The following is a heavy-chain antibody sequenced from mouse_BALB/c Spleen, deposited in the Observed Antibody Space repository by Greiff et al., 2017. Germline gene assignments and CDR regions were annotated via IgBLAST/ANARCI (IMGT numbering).Heavy chain of an antibody. J-gene: IGHJ3*01. V-gene: IGHV3-8*02. CDR2: ISYSGST. Sequence: EVKLVESGPSLVKPSQTLSLTCSVTGDSITSGYWNWIRKFPGNKLEYMGYISYSGSTYYNPSLKSRISITRDTSKNQYYLQLNSVTTEDTATYYCASPYGNYKPWFAYWGQGTLVTVSA. CDR1: GDSITSGY. CDR3: ASPYGNYKPWFAY. D-gene: IGHD2-1*01.